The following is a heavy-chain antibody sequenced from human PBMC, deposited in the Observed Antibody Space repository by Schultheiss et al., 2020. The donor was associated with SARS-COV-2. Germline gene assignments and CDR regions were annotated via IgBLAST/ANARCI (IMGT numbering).Heavy chain of an antibody. J-gene: IGHJ3*02. CDR2: ISSTSSYI. CDR1: GFTFSSYS. V-gene: IGHV3-21*01. CDR3: AKDAYYFDSSGYYVMYAFDI. D-gene: IGHD3-22*01. Sequence: GESLKISCAASGFTFSSYSMNWVRQAPGKGLEWVSSISSTSSYIYYADSVKGRFTISRDNAKNSLYLQMNSLRAEDTAVYYCAKDAYYFDSSGYYVMYAFDIWGQGTMVTVSS.